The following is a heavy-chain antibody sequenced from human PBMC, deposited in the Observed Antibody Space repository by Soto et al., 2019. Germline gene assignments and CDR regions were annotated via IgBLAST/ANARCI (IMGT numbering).Heavy chain of an antibody. J-gene: IGHJ4*02. V-gene: IGHV3-23*01. Sequence: GGSLRLSCAASGFTFSSYAMSWVRQAPGKGLEWVSAISGGGGSTYYADSVKGRFTISGDNSKNTLYLQMNSLRAEDTAVYYCAKELFSTVTTAFGYWGQGTLVTVSS. CDR2: ISGGGGST. D-gene: IGHD4-17*01. CDR1: GFTFSSYA. CDR3: AKELFSTVTTAFGY.